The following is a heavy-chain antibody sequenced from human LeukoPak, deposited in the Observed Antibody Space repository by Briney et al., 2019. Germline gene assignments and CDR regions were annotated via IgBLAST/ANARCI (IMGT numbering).Heavy chain of an antibody. D-gene: IGHD6-13*01. Sequence: ASVKVSCKASGYTFTGYYMHWVRQAPGQGLEWMGWINLNSGGTNYAQKFQGRVTMTRDTSISTAYMELSRLKSDDTAVYYCARDIRRNNSSHIDYWGQGALVTVSS. V-gene: IGHV1-2*02. CDR3: ARDIRRNNSSHIDY. J-gene: IGHJ4*02. CDR2: INLNSGGT. CDR1: GYTFTGYY.